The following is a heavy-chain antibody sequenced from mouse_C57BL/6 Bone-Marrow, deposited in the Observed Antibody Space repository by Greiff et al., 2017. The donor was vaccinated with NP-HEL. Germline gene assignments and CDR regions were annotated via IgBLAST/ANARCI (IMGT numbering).Heavy chain of an antibody. V-gene: IGHV5-4*01. J-gene: IGHJ1*03. Sequence: EVQVVESGGGLVKPGGSLKLSCAASGFTFSSYAMSWVRQTPEKRLEWVATISDGGSYTYYPDNVKGRFTISRDNAKNNLYLQMSHLKSEDTAMYYCARERWLPRYFDVWGTGTTVTVSS. D-gene: IGHD2-3*01. CDR3: ARERWLPRYFDV. CDR1: GFTFSSYA. CDR2: ISDGGSYT.